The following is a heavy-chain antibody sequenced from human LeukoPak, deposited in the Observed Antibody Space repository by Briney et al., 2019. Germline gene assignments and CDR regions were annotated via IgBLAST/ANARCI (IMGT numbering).Heavy chain of an antibody. D-gene: IGHD4-11*01. CDR2: ISGSGGST. Sequence: GGSLRLSCAASGFTFSSYAMSWVRQAPGKGLEWVSAISGSGGSTYYADSVKGRFTISRDNSKNTLYLQMNSLRAEDTAVYYCAKGRGDYSNYVTYYYMDVWGKGTTVTVSS. CDR3: AKGRGDYSNYVTYYYMDV. V-gene: IGHV3-23*01. J-gene: IGHJ6*03. CDR1: GFTFSSYA.